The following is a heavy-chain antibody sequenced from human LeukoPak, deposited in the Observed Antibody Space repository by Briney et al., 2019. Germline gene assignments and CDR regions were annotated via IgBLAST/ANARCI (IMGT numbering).Heavy chain of an antibody. CDR3: AKGSGRGYSYGLEY. J-gene: IGHJ4*02. V-gene: IGHV3-23*01. CDR2: ISGSGGST. Sequence: PGGSLRLSCAASGFTFSSYATSWVRQAPGKGLEWVSAISGSGGSTYYADSVKGRFTISRDNSKNTLYLQMNSLRAEDTAVYYCAKGSGRGYSYGLEYWGQGTLVTVSS. CDR1: GFTFSSYA. D-gene: IGHD5-18*01.